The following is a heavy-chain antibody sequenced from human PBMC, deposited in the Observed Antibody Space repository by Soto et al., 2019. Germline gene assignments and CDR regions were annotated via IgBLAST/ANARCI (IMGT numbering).Heavy chain of an antibody. CDR1: GFTFSSYA. D-gene: IGHD3-3*01. J-gene: IGHJ4*02. V-gene: IGHV3-23*01. CDR3: ANLADLEWLPRFDY. Sequence: PGGSLRLSCASSGFTFSSYAMSWVRQAPGKGLEWVSAISGSGGSTYYADSVKGRFTISRDNSKNTLYLQMNSLRAEDTAVYYCANLADLEWLPRFDYWGQGTLVTVSS. CDR2: ISGSGGST.